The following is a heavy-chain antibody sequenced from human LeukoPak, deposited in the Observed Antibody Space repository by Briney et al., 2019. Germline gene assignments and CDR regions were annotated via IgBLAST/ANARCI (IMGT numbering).Heavy chain of an antibody. CDR2: VYYSGST. Sequence: SETLSLTCTVSGASMSSYYWSWIRQPPGKGLEWIGYVYYSGSTNYSPSLKSRVTISVDTSKKQFSLELTSVTAADTAVYYCATSGYSYGLQHWGQGTLVTVSS. J-gene: IGHJ4*02. V-gene: IGHV4-59*01. D-gene: IGHD5-18*01. CDR3: ATSGYSYGLQH. CDR1: GASMSSYY.